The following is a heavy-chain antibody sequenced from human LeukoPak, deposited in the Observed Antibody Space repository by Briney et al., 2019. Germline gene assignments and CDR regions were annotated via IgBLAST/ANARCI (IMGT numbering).Heavy chain of an antibody. V-gene: IGHV3-74*01. D-gene: IGHD5-18*01. J-gene: IGHJ4*02. Sequence: GGSLRLSCAASGVTFSSYWMHWVRHTPGEGLVWVSRIKGDGSSTSYADSVKGRFTISRDNTKNTLYLQMNRLRAEDTAVYYCARDGSSFGHDFDYWGQGTLVTVSS. CDR1: GVTFSSYW. CDR3: ARDGSSFGHDFDY. CDR2: IKGDGSST.